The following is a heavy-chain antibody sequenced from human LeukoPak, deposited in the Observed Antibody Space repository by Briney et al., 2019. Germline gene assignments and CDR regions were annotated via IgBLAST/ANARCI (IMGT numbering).Heavy chain of an antibody. D-gene: IGHD5-18*01. CDR3: ARGSATVTTYRVGNWCDP. V-gene: IGHV1-2*02. J-gene: IGHJ5*02. CDR2: IKPNSGGT. CDR1: GYTFSDYY. Sequence: ASVKVSCKASGYTFSDYYMHWVRQAPGQGLEWMGWIKPNSGGTNYAQKFQGRVTMTRDTSINTAYMELSSLRSDDTAVYYCARGSATVTTYRVGNWCDPWGQGTLVTVSS.